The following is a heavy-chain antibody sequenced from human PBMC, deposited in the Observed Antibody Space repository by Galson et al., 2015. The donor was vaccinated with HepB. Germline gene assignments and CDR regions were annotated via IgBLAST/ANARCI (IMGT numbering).Heavy chain of an antibody. Sequence: SLRLSCAASGFTFSNAWMSWVRQAPGKGLEWVGRIKSKTDGGTTDYAAPVKGRFTISRDDSRNTLYLQMNSLKTEDTAVYYCTTDQDPLGIVARAPFDYWGQGTLVTVSS. CDR2: IKSKTDGGTT. J-gene: IGHJ4*02. D-gene: IGHD3-22*01. V-gene: IGHV3-15*01. CDR3: TTDQDPLGIVARAPFDY. CDR1: GFTFSNAW.